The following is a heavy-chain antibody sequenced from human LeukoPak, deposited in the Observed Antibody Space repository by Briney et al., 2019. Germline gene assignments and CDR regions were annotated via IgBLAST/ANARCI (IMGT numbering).Heavy chain of an antibody. J-gene: IGHJ6*03. CDR2: IIPIFGTA. CDR1: GGTFSSYA. D-gene: IGHD1-26*01. CDR3: ARSFRSYGYYYYYMDV. Sequence: ASVKVSCKASGGTFSSYAISWVRQAPGQGLEWMGGIIPIFGTANYAQKFQGRVTITTDESTSTAYMELSSLRSEDTAVYYCARSFRSYGYYYYYMDVWGKGTTVTVSS. V-gene: IGHV1-69*05.